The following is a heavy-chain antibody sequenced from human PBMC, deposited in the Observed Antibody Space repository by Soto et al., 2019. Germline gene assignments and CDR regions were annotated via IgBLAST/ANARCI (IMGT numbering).Heavy chain of an antibody. V-gene: IGHV6-1*01. CDR1: GDSVSSNSAA. J-gene: IGHJ6*03. D-gene: IGHD2-2*01. Sequence: SQTLSLTCAISGDSVSSNSAAWNWIRQSPSRGPEWLGRTYYRSKWYNDYAVSVKSRIAINPDTSKNQFSLQLNSVTPEDTAVYYCARDRYCSSTSCYGVDYYYMDVWGKGTTVTVSS. CDR2: TYYRSKWYN. CDR3: ARDRYCSSTSCYGVDYYYMDV.